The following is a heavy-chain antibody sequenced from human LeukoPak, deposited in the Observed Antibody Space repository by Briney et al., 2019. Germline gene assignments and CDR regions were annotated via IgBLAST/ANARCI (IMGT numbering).Heavy chain of an antibody. CDR2: VYDIGST. V-gene: IGHV4-59*01. J-gene: IGHJ4*02. CDR3: ARGGVLKSVDY. Sequence: PSETLSLTCTVSGGSISSYYWSWIRQTPGKGLERIGYVYDIGSTKYNPSLKSRVTISVDTSKNQFSLRLSSVTAADTAVYYCARGGVLKSVDYWGQGTLVAVSS. D-gene: IGHD3-16*01. CDR1: GGSISSYY.